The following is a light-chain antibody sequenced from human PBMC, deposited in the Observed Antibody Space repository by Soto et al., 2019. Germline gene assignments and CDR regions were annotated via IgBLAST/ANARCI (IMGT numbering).Light chain of an antibody. CDR3: QQYHSYPLT. V-gene: IGKV1-5*01. J-gene: IGKJ4*01. CDR2: DAS. CDR1: QSVGKW. Sequence: DIQMTQSPSTLPASVGDRVTITCLASQSVGKWLAWYQQKPGKAPKLLIYDASSLETAVPSRFSGSGSGTEFTLTISSLQADDFATYYCQQYHSYPLTFGGGPKVDI.